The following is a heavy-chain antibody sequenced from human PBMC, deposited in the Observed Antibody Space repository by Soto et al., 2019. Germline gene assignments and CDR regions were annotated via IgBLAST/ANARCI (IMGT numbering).Heavy chain of an antibody. J-gene: IGHJ6*02. CDR2: INPKSGGT. CDR1: GYSFTDYD. D-gene: IGHD2-8*01. Sequence: ASVKVSCKASGYSFTDYDIHWVRQAPGQGLEWLGRINPKSGGTSTAQKFQGWVTMTTDTSISTASMELTRLTSDDTAIYYCARGDSTDCSNGVCSFFYNHDMDVWGQGTTVTVSS. CDR3: ARGDSTDCSNGVCSFFYNHDMDV. V-gene: IGHV1-2*04.